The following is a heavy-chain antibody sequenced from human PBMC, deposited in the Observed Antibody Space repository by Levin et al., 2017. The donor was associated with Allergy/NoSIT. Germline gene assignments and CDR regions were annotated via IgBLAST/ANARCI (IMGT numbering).Heavy chain of an antibody. J-gene: IGHJ4*02. CDR1: GFTFSSYG. D-gene: IGHD6-13*01. V-gene: IGHV3-30*03. CDR2: ISFDGSNK. Sequence: LSLTCAASGFTFSSYGMHWVRQAPGKGLEWVALISFDGSNKYYADSVKGRFTISRDNSKNTLYLQMNSLRAEDTAVYYCALAVGYSSRWYGLGGHWGQGTLVTVSS. CDR3: ALAVGYSSRWYGLGGH.